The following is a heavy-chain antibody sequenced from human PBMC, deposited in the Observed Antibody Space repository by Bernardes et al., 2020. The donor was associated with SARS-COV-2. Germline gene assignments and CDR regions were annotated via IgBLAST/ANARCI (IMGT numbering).Heavy chain of an antibody. CDR2: IFYSGTT. Sequence: SETLSLTCTVSGGSISNTSYYWGWIRQPPGKGLELLGIIFYSGTTYYNPSLHSRSTISVDTSKNQFSLKLSSVTAADTAVYYCAPRSSGYDGHFDYWGQGTLITVAS. CDR1: GGSISNTSYY. V-gene: IGHV4-39*01. CDR3: APRSSGYDGHFDY. D-gene: IGHD5-12*01. J-gene: IGHJ4*02.